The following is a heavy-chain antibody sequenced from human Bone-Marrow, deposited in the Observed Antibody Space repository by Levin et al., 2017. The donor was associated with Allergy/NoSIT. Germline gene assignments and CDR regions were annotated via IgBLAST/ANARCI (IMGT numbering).Heavy chain of an antibody. CDR2: IYYSGST. V-gene: IGHV4-39*01. J-gene: IGHJ4*02. Sequence: NPSETLSLTCTVSGGSISSSSYYWGWIRQPPGKGLEWIGSIYYSGSTYYNPSLKSRVTISVDTSKNQFSLKLSSVTAADTAVYYCASQRGYSYGSGYWGQGTLVTVSS. D-gene: IGHD5-18*01. CDR1: GGSISSSSYY. CDR3: ASQRGYSYGSGY.